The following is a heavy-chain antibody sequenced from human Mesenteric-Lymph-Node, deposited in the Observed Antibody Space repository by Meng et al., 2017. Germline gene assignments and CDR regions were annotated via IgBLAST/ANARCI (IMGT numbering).Heavy chain of an antibody. V-gene: IGHV3-53*04. Sequence: GESLKISCEASGFTFSRYWMYWVRQAPGKGLEWVSIIYSGGSTYYADSVKGRFTISRHNSNNTLSLQMNSLRDEDTAVYYCARVSITMVRGVISVDYCDYWGQGTLVTVSS. CDR1: GFTFSRYW. D-gene: IGHD3-10*01. CDR2: IYSGGST. CDR3: ARVSITMVRGVISVDYCDY. J-gene: IGHJ4*02.